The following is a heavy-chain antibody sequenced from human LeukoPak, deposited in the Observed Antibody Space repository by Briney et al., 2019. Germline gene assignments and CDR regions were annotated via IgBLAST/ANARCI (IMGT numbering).Heavy chain of an antibody. CDR3: AHRSGSYFFDY. J-gene: IGHJ4*02. CDR2: IYWNDDK. CDR1: GFSLSTSGVG. V-gene: IGHV2-5*01. D-gene: IGHD1-26*01. Sequence: SGPTLVNPTQTLTLTCTFSGFSLSTSGVGVGWIRQPPGKALEWLALIYWNDDKRYSPSLKSRLTITKDTSKNRVVLTTTNMDPVDAATYYCAHRSGSYFFDYWGQGTLVTVSS.